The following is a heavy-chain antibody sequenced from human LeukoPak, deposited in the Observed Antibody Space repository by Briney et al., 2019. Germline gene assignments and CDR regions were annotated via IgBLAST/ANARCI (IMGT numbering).Heavy chain of an antibody. J-gene: IGHJ3*02. Sequence: GGSLRLSCEASTFTFSTYWMHWVRQAPGKGLEWVSAISGSGGSTYYADSVKGRFTISRDNSKNTLYLQMNSLRAEDTAVYYCGAIWFGELRFDAFDIWGQGTMVTVSS. V-gene: IGHV3-23*01. D-gene: IGHD3-10*01. CDR3: GAIWFGELRFDAFDI. CDR2: ISGSGGST. CDR1: TFTFSTYW.